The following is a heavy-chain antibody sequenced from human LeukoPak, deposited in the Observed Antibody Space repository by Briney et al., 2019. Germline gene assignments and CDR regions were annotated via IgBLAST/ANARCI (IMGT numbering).Heavy chain of an antibody. Sequence: ASETLSLTCTVSGGSISSGGYYWSWIRQHPGKGLEWIGYIYYSGSTYYNPSLKSRVTISVDTSKNQFSLKLSSVTAADTAVYYCARMSSSWPRGDYFDYWGQGTLVTVSS. D-gene: IGHD6-13*01. J-gene: IGHJ4*02. V-gene: IGHV4-31*03. CDR1: GGSISSGGYY. CDR3: ARMSSSWPRGDYFDY. CDR2: IYYSGST.